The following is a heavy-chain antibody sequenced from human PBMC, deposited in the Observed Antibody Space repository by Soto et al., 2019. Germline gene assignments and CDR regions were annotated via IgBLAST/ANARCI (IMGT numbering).Heavy chain of an antibody. V-gene: IGHV1-18*01. D-gene: IGHD3-10*01. CDR1: GYTFTSYG. CDR3: AREYGSGSRFDD. Sequence: QVQLVQSGAEVKKPGASVKVSCKASGYTFTSYGISWVRQAPGQGLEWMGWISAYNGNTNYAPKLQVRVTMTTATATIIAYMELRSLRSAATAVFYCAREYGSGSRFDDWGQGTLVSVAS. J-gene: IGHJ4*02. CDR2: ISAYNGNT.